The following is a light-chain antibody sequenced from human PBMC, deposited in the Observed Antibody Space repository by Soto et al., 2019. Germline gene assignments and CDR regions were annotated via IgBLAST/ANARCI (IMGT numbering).Light chain of an antibody. CDR2: GAS. J-gene: IGKJ4*01. Sequence: EIVLTQSPGTLSLSPGERATISCRASQSVSSSYLAWYQQKPGQAPRLLIYGASSKATGLPHRFSGSGSGTDFTLTISRLEPEDFAAYYCQQYGSSPLTFGGGTKVEIK. CDR1: QSVSSSY. V-gene: IGKV3-20*01. CDR3: QQYGSSPLT.